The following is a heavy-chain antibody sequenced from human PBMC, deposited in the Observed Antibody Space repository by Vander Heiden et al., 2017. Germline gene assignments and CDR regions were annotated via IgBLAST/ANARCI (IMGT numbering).Heavy chain of an antibody. Sequence: EVQLLESGGGLVQPGGSLRLSCAASGFTFSSYAMSWVRQAPGKGLEWVSAISGSGGSTYYADSVKGRFTISRDNSKNTLYLQMNSLRAEDTAVYYCAKGPSPALRLGELSPNYWGQGTLVTVSS. CDR3: AKGPSPALRLGELSPNY. V-gene: IGHV3-23*01. J-gene: IGHJ4*02. CDR2: ISGSGGST. CDR1: GFTFSSYA. D-gene: IGHD3-16*02.